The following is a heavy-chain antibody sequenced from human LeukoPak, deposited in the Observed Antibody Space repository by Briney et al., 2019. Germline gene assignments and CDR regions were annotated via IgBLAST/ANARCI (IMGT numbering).Heavy chain of an antibody. Sequence: GGSLRLSCAASGFTFSSYWMTWLRQAPGKGLEWVANIQHDGSDQYYEDSVKGRFTISRDNAKDSLFLQMNSLRAEDTAVYFCAKGVYGYSNYIGYWGQGTLVTVSS. CDR1: GFTFSSYW. CDR2: IQHDGSDQ. V-gene: IGHV3-7*01. J-gene: IGHJ4*02. D-gene: IGHD4-11*01. CDR3: AKGVYGYSNYIGY.